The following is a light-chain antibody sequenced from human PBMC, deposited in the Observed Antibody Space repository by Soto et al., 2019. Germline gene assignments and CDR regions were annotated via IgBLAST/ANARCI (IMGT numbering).Light chain of an antibody. CDR1: QSVSNDY. CDR2: SVS. V-gene: IGKV3-20*01. CDR3: QQYGSSGT. Sequence: EMVLTQSPGTLSLSPGARAPLSCRASQSVSNDYVAWVQQNPGQTPRLPIYSVSSRATGIPDRFSGSGSGTDFTLTISRLEPEDFAVYYCQQYGSSGTFGQGTKVDIK. J-gene: IGKJ1*01.